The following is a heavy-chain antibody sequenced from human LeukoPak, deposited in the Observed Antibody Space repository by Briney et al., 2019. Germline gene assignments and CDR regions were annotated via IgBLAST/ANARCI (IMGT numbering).Heavy chain of an antibody. D-gene: IGHD6-19*01. J-gene: IGHJ4*02. CDR1: GGSISSGGYS. CDR3: ARGNLAVAGPYYFDY. Sequence: PSETLSLTCAVSGGSISSGGYSWSWIRQPPGKGLEWIGYIYHSGSTYYNPSLKSRVTISVDRSKNQFSLKLSSVTAADTAVYYCARGNLAVAGPYYFDYWGQGTLVTVSS. V-gene: IGHV4-30-2*01. CDR2: IYHSGST.